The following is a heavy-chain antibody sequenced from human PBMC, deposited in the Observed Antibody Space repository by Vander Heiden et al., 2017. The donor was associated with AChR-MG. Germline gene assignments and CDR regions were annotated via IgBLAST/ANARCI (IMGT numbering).Heavy chain of an antibody. J-gene: IGHJ4*01. CDR2: IKQDGSEK. CDR1: GFTFSSYG. CDR3: ARWKGWWYLDY. Sequence: EVQLVESGGGLVQPGGSLRLSCAASGFTFSSYGMSWVRQAPGKGLEWVANIKQDGSEKYYGDSVKGRFTISRDNAKNSLYLQMNSLRAEDTAVYYCARWKGWWYLDYWGHGTLVTLSS. V-gene: IGHV3-7*01. D-gene: IGHD2-15*01.